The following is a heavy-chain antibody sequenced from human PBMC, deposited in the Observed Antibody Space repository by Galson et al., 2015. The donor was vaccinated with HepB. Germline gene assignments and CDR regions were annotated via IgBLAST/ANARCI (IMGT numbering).Heavy chain of an antibody. CDR2: IGGGGST. D-gene: IGHD3-16*01. CDR1: GFTFNSYA. CDR3: AKGDVWGSAALNYGMDG. V-gene: IGHV3-23*01. J-gene: IGHJ6*02. Sequence: SLRLSCAASGFTFNSYAMTWVRQAPGKGLEWVAAIGGGGSTSYAESVKGRFTISRDNSKNMVFLQMYSLRAEDTAVYYCAKGDVWGSAALNYGMDGWGQGTTVTVSS.